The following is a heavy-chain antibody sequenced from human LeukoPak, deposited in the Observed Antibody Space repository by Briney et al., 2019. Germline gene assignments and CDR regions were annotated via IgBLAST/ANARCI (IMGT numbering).Heavy chain of an antibody. CDR1: GFTFSSYA. CDR2: ISYDGSNK. J-gene: IGHJ4*02. D-gene: IGHD6-13*01. Sequence: GRSLRLSCAASGFTFSSYAMHWVRQAPGKGLEWVAVISYDGSNKYYADSVKGRFTISRDNSKNTLYLQMSSLRAEDTAVYYCVKGIAAAGDYWGQGTLVTVSS. V-gene: IGHV3-30*14. CDR3: VKGIAAAGDY.